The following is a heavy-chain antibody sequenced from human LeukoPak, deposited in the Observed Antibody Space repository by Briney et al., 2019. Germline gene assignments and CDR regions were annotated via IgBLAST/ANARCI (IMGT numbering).Heavy chain of an antibody. CDR2: IRSKAYGGTT. CDR1: EFTFGDYA. J-gene: IGHJ4*02. V-gene: IGHV3-49*04. CDR3: TREGGYGPYFDY. Sequence: GGSLTLSCTASEFTFGDYAMSWVRQAPGKGLEWVGFIRSKAYGGTTEYAASVKGRFTISRDDSKSIAYLQMNSLKTEDTAVYYCTREGGYGPYFDYWGQGTLASVSS. D-gene: IGHD5-12*01.